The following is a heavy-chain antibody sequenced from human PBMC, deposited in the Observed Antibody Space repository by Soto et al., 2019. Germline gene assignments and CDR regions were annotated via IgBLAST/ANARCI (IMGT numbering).Heavy chain of an antibody. CDR3: ASQVELLWFGDPGY. D-gene: IGHD3-10*01. J-gene: IGHJ4*02. CDR1: GFTFSSYA. V-gene: IGHV3-23*01. Sequence: PGGSLRLSCAASGFTFSSYAMSWVRQAPGKGLEWVSAISGSGGSTYYADSVKGRFAISRDNSKNKLYLQMNSLRAEDTAVYYCASQVELLWFGDPGYWGQGTLVTVSS. CDR2: ISGSGGST.